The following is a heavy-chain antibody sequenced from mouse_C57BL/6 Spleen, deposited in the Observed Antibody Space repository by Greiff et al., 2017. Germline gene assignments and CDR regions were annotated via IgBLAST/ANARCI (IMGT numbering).Heavy chain of an antibody. CDR1: GYTFTSYW. CDR2: IDPSDSYT. J-gene: IGHJ4*01. Sequence: VKLQQPGAELVMPGASVKLSCKASGYTFTSYWMHWVKQRPGQGLEWIGEIDPSDSYTNYNQKFKGKSTLTVDKSSSTAYMQLSSRTSEDSAVYYCARFDAMDYWGQGTSVTVSS. V-gene: IGHV1-69*01. CDR3: ARFDAMDY.